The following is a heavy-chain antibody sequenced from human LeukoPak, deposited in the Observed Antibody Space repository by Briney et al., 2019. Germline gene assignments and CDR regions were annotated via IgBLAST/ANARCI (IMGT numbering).Heavy chain of an antibody. CDR1: GYTLTELS. V-gene: IGHV1-24*01. Sequence: ASVKVSGKVSGYTLTELSMHWVRQAPGKGLEWMGGFDPEDGETIYAQKFQGRVTMTEDTSTDTAYMELSSLRSEDTAVYYCATFLVLSPSSGWEPLVYWGQGTLVTVSS. D-gene: IGHD6-19*01. CDR3: ATFLVLSPSSGWEPLVY. J-gene: IGHJ4*02. CDR2: FDPEDGET.